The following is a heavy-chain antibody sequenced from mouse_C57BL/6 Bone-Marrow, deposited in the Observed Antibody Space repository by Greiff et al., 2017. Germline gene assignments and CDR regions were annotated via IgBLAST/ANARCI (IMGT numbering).Heavy chain of an antibody. J-gene: IGHJ4*01. Sequence: QVQLQQPGAELVRPGSSVKLSCKASGYTFTSYWMDWVQQRPGQGLEWIGNIYPSDSETHYNQKFKDKATLTVDKSSSTAYMQISSLTSEDSAVYYCARTTAYYSNYYAMDYWGQGTSVTVSS. CDR2: IYPSDSET. CDR3: ARTTAYYSNYYAMDY. V-gene: IGHV1-61*01. D-gene: IGHD2-5*01. CDR1: GYTFTSYW.